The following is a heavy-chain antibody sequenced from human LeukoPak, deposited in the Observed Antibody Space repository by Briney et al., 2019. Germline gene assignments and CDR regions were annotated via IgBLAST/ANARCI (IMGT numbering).Heavy chain of an antibody. CDR2: IDTGVNK. CDR3: ARDLNY. Sequence: PGGSLRLSCAASVFTVSSKYMSRVRQAPGKGLEWVSIIDTGVNKYYADSVKGRFTMSRENSKNTLYLQMNSLSVEDTAVYYCARDLNYWGQGTLVTVSS. CDR1: VFTVSSKY. V-gene: IGHV3-53*01. J-gene: IGHJ4*02.